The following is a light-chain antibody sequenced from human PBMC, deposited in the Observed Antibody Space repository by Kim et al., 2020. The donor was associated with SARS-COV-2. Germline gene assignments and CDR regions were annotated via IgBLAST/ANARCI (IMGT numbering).Light chain of an antibody. Sequence: SSELTQDPAVSVALGQTVRITCQGDHLRDYYTAWYQQKPGQAPILLMYRTNERQVGIPDRFSGSSAGDTGSLKITGAQAEDEADYYCSSRDINGDGVFGG. CDR1: HLRDYY. CDR3: SSRDINGDGV. V-gene: IGLV3-19*01. J-gene: IGLJ3*02. CDR2: RTN.